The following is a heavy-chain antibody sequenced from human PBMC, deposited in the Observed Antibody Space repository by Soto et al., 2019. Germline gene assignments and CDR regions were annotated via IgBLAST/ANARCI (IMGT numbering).Heavy chain of an antibody. J-gene: IGHJ6*02. CDR2: IYPGDSDT. CDR1: GYSFTSYW. CDR3: ARSRRGAYSSGWYSPSGYYNYGIDV. D-gene: IGHD6-19*01. V-gene: IGHV5-51*01. Sequence: GESLKISCKGSGYSFTSYWIGWVRQMPGKGLEWMGIIYPGDSDTRYSPSLQGQVTISADTSISTAYLQWTSLKASDTAMYYCARSRRGAYSSGWYSPSGYYNYGIDVWGQGTKVTVSS.